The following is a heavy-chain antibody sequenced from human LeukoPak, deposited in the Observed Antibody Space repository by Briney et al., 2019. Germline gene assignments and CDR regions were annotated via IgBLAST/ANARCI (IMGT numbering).Heavy chain of an antibody. Sequence: SETLSLTCTVPGGSISSSSYYWGWIRQPPGKGLEWIGSIYYSGSTYYNPSLKSRVTISVDTSKNQFSLKLSSVTAADTAVYYCARRDTTVTTVDYWGQGTLVTGSS. J-gene: IGHJ4*02. CDR2: IYYSGST. CDR1: GGSISSSSYY. D-gene: IGHD4-11*01. CDR3: ARRDTTVTTVDY. V-gene: IGHV4-39*01.